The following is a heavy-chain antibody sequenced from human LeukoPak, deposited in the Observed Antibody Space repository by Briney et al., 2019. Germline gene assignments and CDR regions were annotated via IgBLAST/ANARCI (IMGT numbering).Heavy chain of an antibody. J-gene: IGHJ4*02. V-gene: IGHV6-1*01. CDR3: VRDLSWRFDY. Sequence: SQTLSLTCAISGDSVSSNSAAWNWIRQSPSRGLEWLGRTYYRSKWRNDYAISVKSRITISPDTSKNQFSLQLNSVTPEDTSVYYCVRDLSWRFDYWGQGTLVTVSS. CDR1: GDSVSSNSAA. D-gene: IGHD2/OR15-2a*01. CDR2: TYYRSKWRN.